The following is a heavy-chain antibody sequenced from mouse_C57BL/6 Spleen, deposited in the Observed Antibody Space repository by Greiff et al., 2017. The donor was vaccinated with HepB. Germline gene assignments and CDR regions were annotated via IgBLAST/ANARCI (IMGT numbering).Heavy chain of an antibody. J-gene: IGHJ1*03. CDR3: AREGSSPRWYFDV. CDR2: IDPANGNT. Sequence: EVKVVESVAELVRPGASVKLSCTASGFNIKNTYMHWVKQRPEQGLEWIGRIDPANGNTKYAPKFQGKATITADTSSNTAYLQLSSLTSEDTAIYYCAREGSSPRWYFDVWGTGTTVTVSS. CDR1: GFNIKNTY. D-gene: IGHD1-1*01. V-gene: IGHV14-3*01.